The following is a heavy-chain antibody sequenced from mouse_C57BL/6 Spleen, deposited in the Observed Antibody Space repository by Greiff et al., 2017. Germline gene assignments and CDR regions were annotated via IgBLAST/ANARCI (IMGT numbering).Heavy chain of an antibody. CDR1: GYTFTSYW. V-gene: IGHV1-69*01. D-gene: IGHD2-2*01. CDR2: IDPSDSYT. J-gene: IGHJ3*01. CDR3: ARSGGYDGGAWFAY. Sequence: VQLQQPGAELVMPGASVKLSCKASGYTFTSYWMHWVKQRPGQGLEWIGEIDPSDSYTNYNQKFKGKSTLTVDKSSSTAYMRLSSLTSEDSAVYYCARSGGYDGGAWFAYWGQGTLVTVSA.